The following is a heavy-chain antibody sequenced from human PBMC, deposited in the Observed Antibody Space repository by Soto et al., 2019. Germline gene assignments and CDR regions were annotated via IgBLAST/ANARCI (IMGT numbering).Heavy chain of an antibody. CDR3: ARVADRKLYSSSLDY. CDR1: GYTFTSYG. D-gene: IGHD6-13*01. CDR2: ISAYNGNT. J-gene: IGHJ4*02. V-gene: IGHV1-18*01. Sequence: QVQLVQSGAEVKKPGASVKVSCKASGYTFTSYGISWVRQAPGHGLEWMGWISAYNGNTNYAQKLQGRVTMTTDTSTSTAYMELRSLRSDDTAVYYCARVADRKLYSSSLDYWGQGTLVPVSS.